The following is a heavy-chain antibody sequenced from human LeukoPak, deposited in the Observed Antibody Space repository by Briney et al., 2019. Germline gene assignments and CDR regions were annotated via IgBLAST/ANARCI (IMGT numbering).Heavy chain of an antibody. CDR2: IYYSGST. CDR3: ARADYPYYYYGMDV. Sequence: SETLSLTCTVSGGSISSGGYYWSWIRQHPGNGLEWIGYIYYSGSTYYNPSLKSRVTISVDTSKNQFSLKLSSVTAADTAVYYCARADYPYYYYGMDVWGQGTTVTVSS. J-gene: IGHJ6*02. D-gene: IGHD4-11*01. CDR1: GGSISSGGYY. V-gene: IGHV4-31*03.